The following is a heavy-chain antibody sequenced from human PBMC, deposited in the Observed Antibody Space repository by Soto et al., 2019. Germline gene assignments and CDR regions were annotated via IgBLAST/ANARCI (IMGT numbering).Heavy chain of an antibody. Sequence: PGGSLRLSCAAPGFTSSDYYMSWIRQAPGKGLEWVSYISSSGSTIYYAHSVKGRFTISRDNAKNSLYLQMNSLRAEDTAVYYCARDRGPWYDFWSGYRNWFAPWGQGTLVTVSS. CDR1: GFTSSDYY. D-gene: IGHD3-3*01. CDR3: ARDRGPWYDFWSGYRNWFAP. V-gene: IGHV3-11*01. CDR2: ISSSGSTI. J-gene: IGHJ5*02.